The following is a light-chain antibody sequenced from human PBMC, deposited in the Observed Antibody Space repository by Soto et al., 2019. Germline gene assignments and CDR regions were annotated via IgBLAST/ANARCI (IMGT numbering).Light chain of an antibody. J-gene: IGKJ5*01. Sequence: ELVLTQSPGTLSLSPGERATLSCRASQSVSSSYLAWYQQKPGQAPKVLIYGASSRAAGIPDRFSGSGSGTGFTLTISRLQSEDFAVYYCQEYNNWPPSTVGQGTRLEIK. CDR1: QSVSSSY. V-gene: IGKV3-20*01. CDR2: GAS. CDR3: QEYNNWPPST.